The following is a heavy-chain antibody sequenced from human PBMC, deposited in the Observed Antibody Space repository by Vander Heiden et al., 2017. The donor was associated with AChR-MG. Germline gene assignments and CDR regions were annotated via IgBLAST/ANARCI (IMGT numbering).Heavy chain of an antibody. CDR3: AKDTEQWLFPDAFDI. V-gene: IGHV3-9*01. D-gene: IGHD6-19*01. CDR2: ISWNSGSI. Sequence: EVQLVDSGGGLVQPGSSLRLSCAASRFTFDGYAMHWVREAPGKGLEWVSGISWNSGSIGYADSVKGRFTISRDNAKNSLYMQMNRLRAEDTALYYCAKDTEQWLFPDAFDIWGQGTMVTVSS. J-gene: IGHJ3*02. CDR1: RFTFDGYA.